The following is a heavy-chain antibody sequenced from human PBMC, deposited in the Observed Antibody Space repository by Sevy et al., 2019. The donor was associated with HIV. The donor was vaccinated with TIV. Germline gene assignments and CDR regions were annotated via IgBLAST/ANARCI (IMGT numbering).Heavy chain of an antibody. CDR3: ASLDSGWSGRPFDY. Sequence: SETLSLTCAASGYSISSGYYWGWIRQPPGKGLEWIGSIYHSGSTYYNPSLKSRVTISVDTSKNQFSLKLSSVTAADTAVYYCASLDSGWSGRPFDYWGQGTLVTVSS. CDR2: IYHSGST. CDR1: GYSISSGYY. J-gene: IGHJ4*02. D-gene: IGHD6-19*01. V-gene: IGHV4-38-2*01.